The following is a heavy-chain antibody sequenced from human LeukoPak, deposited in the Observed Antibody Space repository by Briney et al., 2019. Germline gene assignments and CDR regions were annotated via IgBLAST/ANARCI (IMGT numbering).Heavy chain of an antibody. D-gene: IGHD5-12*01. CDR2: MNPNSGNT. CDR1: GYTFTSYD. CDR3: ARGYRDYLPLLGRAAYYYGMDV. Sequence: GASVKVSCKASGYTFTSYDINWVRQATGQGLEWMGWMNPNSGNTGYAQKFQGRVTMTRNTSISTAYMELSSLRSEDTAVYYCARGYRDYLPLLGRAAYYYGMDVWGQGTTATVSS. J-gene: IGHJ6*02. V-gene: IGHV1-8*01.